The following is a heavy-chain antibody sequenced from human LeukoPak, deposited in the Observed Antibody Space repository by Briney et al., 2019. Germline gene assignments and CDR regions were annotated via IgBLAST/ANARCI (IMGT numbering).Heavy chain of an antibody. Sequence: GGCLRLSCVVSGFSVSNNYVSWVRQAPGKGREWVAFIRYEGSNKYYPDSGKGRFTISRENYKHPLYLQMNSLRAEDTAVYYCAKDQGQYYDSPYYFAYWGQGTLVTVSS. CDR1: GFSVSNNY. D-gene: IGHD3-22*01. CDR3: AKDQGQYYDSPYYFAY. CDR2: IRYEGSNK. J-gene: IGHJ4*02. V-gene: IGHV3-30*02.